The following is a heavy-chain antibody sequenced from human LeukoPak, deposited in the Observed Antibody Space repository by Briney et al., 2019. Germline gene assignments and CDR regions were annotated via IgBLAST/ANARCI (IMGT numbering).Heavy chain of an antibody. J-gene: IGHJ4*02. Sequence: GRSLRLSCAASGFTFDDYAMHWVRQAPGKGLEWVSYISSSGSTIYYADSVKGRFTISRDNAKNSLYLQMNSLRAEDTAVYYCARGEYYDSSGYVDYWGQGTLVTVSS. CDR3: ARGEYYDSSGYVDY. D-gene: IGHD3-22*01. V-gene: IGHV3-11*01. CDR2: ISSSGSTI. CDR1: GFTFDDYA.